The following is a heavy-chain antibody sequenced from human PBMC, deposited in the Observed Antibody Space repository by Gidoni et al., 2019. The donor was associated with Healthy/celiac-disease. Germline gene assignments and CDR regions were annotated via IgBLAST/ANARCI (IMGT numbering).Heavy chain of an antibody. J-gene: IGHJ6*02. CDR2: ISGSGGST. D-gene: IGHD2-2*01. CDR1: GFPFSSYA. CDR3: AKGRGWYCSSTSCYPGMGYYYYGMDV. Sequence: EVQLLESGGGLVQPGGSLRLSCAASGFPFSSYAMSWVRPAPGKGLEWVSAISGSGGSTYYADSVKGRFTISRDNSKNTLYLQMNSLRAEDTAVYYCAKGRGWYCSSTSCYPGMGYYYYGMDVWGQGTTVTVSS. V-gene: IGHV3-23*01.